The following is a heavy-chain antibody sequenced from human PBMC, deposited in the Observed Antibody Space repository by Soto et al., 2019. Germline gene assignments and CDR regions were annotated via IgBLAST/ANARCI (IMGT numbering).Heavy chain of an antibody. V-gene: IGHV3-9*01. J-gene: IGHJ3*02. D-gene: IGHD3-22*01. Sequence: EMLLVESGGGLAQPGRSLRLSCGGSGFSFDDYTMHWVRQAPGKGPEWVASLSWNSGFSGYADSVKGRFTISRDNAQSSVHLQMNNLRTEDTALYYCAKGRGTIVVTDAYDIWGQGTMVTVSS. CDR3: AKGRGTIVVTDAYDI. CDR1: GFSFDDYT. CDR2: LSWNSGFS.